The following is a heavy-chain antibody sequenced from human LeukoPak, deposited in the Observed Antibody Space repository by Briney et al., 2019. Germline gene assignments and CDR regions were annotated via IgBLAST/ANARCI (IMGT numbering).Heavy chain of an antibody. J-gene: IGHJ2*01. CDR2: MNPNSGNT. D-gene: IGHD5-24*01. CDR1: GYTFTSYD. V-gene: IGHV1-8*01. CDR3: ARDPPRRDGNNYGYFDL. Sequence: ASVKISCKASGYTFTSYDINWVRQATGQGLEWMGWMNPNSGNTGYAQKFQGRVTMTTDTSTRTAYMEVRSPRSDDTAVYYCARDPPRRDGNNYGYFDLWGRGTLVSVSS.